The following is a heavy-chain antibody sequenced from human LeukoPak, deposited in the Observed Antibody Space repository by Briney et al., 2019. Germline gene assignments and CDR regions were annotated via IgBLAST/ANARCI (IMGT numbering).Heavy chain of an antibody. Sequence: SETLSLTCTVSGYAISSGYYWGWIRRTPGKGLEWIAKIFHDGTTHYNPSLKSRLTISVDTSRNDFSLRLNSVTASDTAIYYCVRDSSGTLAFDVWGQGTMVTVS. CDR2: IFHDGTT. J-gene: IGHJ3*01. V-gene: IGHV4-38-2*02. CDR1: GYAISSGYY. CDR3: VRDSSGTLAFDV. D-gene: IGHD3-22*01.